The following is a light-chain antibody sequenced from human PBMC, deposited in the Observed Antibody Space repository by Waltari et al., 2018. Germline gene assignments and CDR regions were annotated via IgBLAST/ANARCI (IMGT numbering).Light chain of an antibody. CDR2: AAS. V-gene: IGKV1-39*01. CDR1: QSISSY. J-gene: IGKJ5*01. Sequence: DIQMTQSPSSLSASVGDRVTITCRASQSISSYLNWYQQKPGKAPKLLIYAASRLQSGVPARFSGSRSWRDFTLTISSLQPEDFATYYCQQSYSTPQVTFGQGTRLEIK. CDR3: QQSYSTPQVT.